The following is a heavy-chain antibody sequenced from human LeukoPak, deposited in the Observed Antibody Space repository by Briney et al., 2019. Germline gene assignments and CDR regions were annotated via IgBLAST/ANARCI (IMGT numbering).Heavy chain of an antibody. D-gene: IGHD6-6*01. V-gene: IGHV3-23*01. CDR1: GFTFSSYA. J-gene: IGHJ4*02. CDR2: ISGSGGST. CDR3: AKDPSYSGSSGY. Sequence: GGSLRLSCAASGFTFSSYAMSWVRQAPGKGLEWVSAISGSGGSTYYADSVKGRFTISRDNSKHTLYLQMNSLRAEDTAVYYCAKDPSYSGSSGYWGQGTLVTVSS.